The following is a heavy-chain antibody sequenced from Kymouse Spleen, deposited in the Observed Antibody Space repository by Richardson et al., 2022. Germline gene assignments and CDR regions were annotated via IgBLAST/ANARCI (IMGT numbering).Heavy chain of an antibody. Sequence: QVQLVESGGGVVQPGRSLRLSCAASGFTFSSYGMHWVRQAPGKGLEWVAVIWYDGSNKYYADSVKGRFTISRDNSKNTLYLQMNSLRAEDTAVYYCARDEDFWSGPHFDYWGQGTLVTVSS. J-gene: IGHJ4*02. CDR1: GFTFSSYG. CDR2: IWYDGSNK. D-gene: IGHD3-3*01. V-gene: IGHV3-33*01. CDR3: ARDEDFWSGPHFDY.